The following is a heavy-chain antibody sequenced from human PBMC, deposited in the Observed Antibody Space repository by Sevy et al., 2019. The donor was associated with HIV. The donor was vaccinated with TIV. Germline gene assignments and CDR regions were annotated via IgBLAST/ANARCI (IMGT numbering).Heavy chain of an antibody. V-gene: IGHV3-23*01. J-gene: IGHJ4*02. Sequence: GGSLRLSCAASGFTFSSYAMSWVRQAPGKGLEWVSAISGSGGSTYYADSVKGRFTISRDNSKNTQYLQMNSLRAEDTAVYYCAKDYDFWSGYSRYFDYWGQGTLVTVSS. D-gene: IGHD3-3*01. CDR1: GFTFSSYA. CDR3: AKDYDFWSGYSRYFDY. CDR2: ISGSGGST.